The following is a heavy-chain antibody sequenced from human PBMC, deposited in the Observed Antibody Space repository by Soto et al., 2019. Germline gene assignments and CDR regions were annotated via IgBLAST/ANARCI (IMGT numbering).Heavy chain of an antibody. CDR3: ARHGFGPLHGLVDV. CDR1: GDSLTNYY. D-gene: IGHD3-10*01. J-gene: IGHJ6*02. V-gene: IGHV4-59*08. CDR2: IMYSGYS. Sequence: SETLSPTCTVSGDSLTNYYCSWFRQPPGKGLEWIGYIMYSGYSAYNLSLKRRVTMSMDTSKTQFSLMLESVTATDTAVYYCARHGFGPLHGLVDVWGQGTTVTVSS.